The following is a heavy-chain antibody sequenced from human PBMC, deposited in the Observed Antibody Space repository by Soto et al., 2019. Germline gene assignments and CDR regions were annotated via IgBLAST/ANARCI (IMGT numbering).Heavy chain of an antibody. CDR2: FRTSGDGGTT. Sequence: GGSLRLSCAASGFTFSSYSMSWVRQAPGKGLEWVSGFRTSGDGGTTYYADSVKGRFTISRDNSKNTLYLQMKSLRAEDTAVYYCATNTAMGSHYGMDVWGQGTTVTVSS. D-gene: IGHD5-18*01. CDR1: GFTFSSYS. V-gene: IGHV3-23*01. CDR3: ATNTAMGSHYGMDV. J-gene: IGHJ6*02.